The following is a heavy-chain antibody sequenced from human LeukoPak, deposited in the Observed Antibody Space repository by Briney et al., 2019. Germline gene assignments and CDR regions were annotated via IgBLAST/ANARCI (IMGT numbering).Heavy chain of an antibody. Sequence: GASVKVSCQALGYTFTGHYFHWLRQAPGQGIEWMGWIHPGRGDTNIAQKFQGRVSLTRDMSISTAYMDLSRLTSDDTAVYYCARDHNWGPDYWGQGTLVSVSS. V-gene: IGHV1-2*02. CDR2: IHPGRGDT. CDR3: ARDHNWGPDY. J-gene: IGHJ4*02. D-gene: IGHD7-27*01. CDR1: GYTFTGHY.